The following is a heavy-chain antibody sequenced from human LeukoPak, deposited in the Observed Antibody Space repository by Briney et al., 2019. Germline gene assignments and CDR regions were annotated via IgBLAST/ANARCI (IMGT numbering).Heavy chain of an antibody. J-gene: IGHJ4*02. CDR2: IYTSGST. Sequence: SETLSLTCTVSGGSISSYYWSWIRQPAGKGLEWIGRIYTSGSTNYNPSLKSRVTMSVDTSKNQFSLKLSSVTAADTAVYYCARSRRVLRYFDWLLYGYFDYWGQGTLVTVSS. D-gene: IGHD3-9*01. V-gene: IGHV4-4*07. CDR1: GGSISSYY. CDR3: ARSRRVLRYFDWLLYGYFDY.